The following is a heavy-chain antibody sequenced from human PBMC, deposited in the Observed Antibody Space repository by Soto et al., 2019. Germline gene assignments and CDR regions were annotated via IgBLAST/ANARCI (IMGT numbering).Heavy chain of an antibody. D-gene: IGHD1-1*01. Sequence: SETLSLTCTVSGGSISSGGYYWTWVRQHPGKGLEWIGYIYSGSTYYNPSLKSRLTTSLDTSKNQFSLKLSSVTAEDSAVYFCANSRYSTGYYDFWGQGTLVTVSS. CDR1: GGSISSGGYY. J-gene: IGHJ4*02. CDR2: IYSGST. V-gene: IGHV4-31*03. CDR3: ANSRYSTGYYDF.